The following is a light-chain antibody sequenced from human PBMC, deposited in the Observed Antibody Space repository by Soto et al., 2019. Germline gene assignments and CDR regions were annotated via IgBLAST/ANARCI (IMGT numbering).Light chain of an antibody. CDR3: QQYNKWPPSFT. CDR2: GAS. CDR1: QSVSSK. Sequence: EIVMTQSPATLSVSPGERATLSCRASQSVSSKLAWYQQKPGQAPRLLIYGASTRATGIPARFSGSGSGTEFSLTLSSLQSEDCAVYYCQQYNKWPPSFTFGPGTKVDI. V-gene: IGKV3-15*01. J-gene: IGKJ3*01.